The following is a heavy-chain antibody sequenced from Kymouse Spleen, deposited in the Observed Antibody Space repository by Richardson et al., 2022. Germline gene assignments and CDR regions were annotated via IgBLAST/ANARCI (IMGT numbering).Heavy chain of an antibody. Sequence: QVQLVQSGAEVKKPGASVKVSCKASGYTFTGYYMHWVRQAPGQGLEWMGWINPNSGGTNYAQKFQGWVTMTRDTSISTAYMELSRLRSDDTAVYYCARVPYNWNYGYGMDVWGQGTTVTVSS. D-gene: IGHD1-7*01. CDR3: ARVPYNWNYGYGMDV. CDR2: INPNSGGT. CDR1: GYTFTGYY. V-gene: IGHV1-2*04. J-gene: IGHJ6*02.